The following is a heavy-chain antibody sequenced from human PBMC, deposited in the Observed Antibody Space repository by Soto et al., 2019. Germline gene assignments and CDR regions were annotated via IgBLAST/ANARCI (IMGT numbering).Heavy chain of an antibody. CDR1: GFTFSSYG. Sequence: QVQLVESGGGVVQPGRSLRLSCAASGFTFSSYGMHWVRQAPGKGLEWVAVISYDGSIKYYADSVKGRFTISRDNSKNALYRQMNSLRGEDAAVYCCAKYQSAWGSYRPQVGLDACDIWGQGTMVTVSS. J-gene: IGHJ3*02. V-gene: IGHV3-30*18. CDR2: ISYDGSIK. D-gene: IGHD3-16*02. CDR3: AKYQSAWGSYRPQVGLDACDI.